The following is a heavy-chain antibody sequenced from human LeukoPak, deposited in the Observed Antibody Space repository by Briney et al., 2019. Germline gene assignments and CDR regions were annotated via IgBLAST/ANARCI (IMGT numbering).Heavy chain of an antibody. Sequence: ASVKVSCKASGYTFTGYYMHWVRQAPGQGLEWMGWINTNTGNPTYAQGFTGRFVFSLDTSVSTAYLQINSLKAEDTAVYYCAREYYSDSSGYLDASDIWGQGTMVTVS. CDR1: GYTFTGYY. V-gene: IGHV7-4-1*02. CDR2: INTNTGNP. D-gene: IGHD3-22*01. CDR3: AREYYSDSSGYLDASDI. J-gene: IGHJ3*02.